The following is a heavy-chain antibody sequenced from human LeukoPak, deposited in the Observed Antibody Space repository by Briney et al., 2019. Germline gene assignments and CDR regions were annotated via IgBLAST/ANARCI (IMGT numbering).Heavy chain of an antibody. Sequence: GGSLRLSCAASGFTFDDYAMHWVRQAPGKGLEWVSLISGDGGSTYYADSVKGRFTISGDNSKNSLYLQMNSLRTEDTALYYCAKDKKDIVVVPAAPDYWGQGTLVTVSS. D-gene: IGHD2-2*01. CDR2: ISGDGGST. V-gene: IGHV3-43*02. CDR1: GFTFDDYA. J-gene: IGHJ4*02. CDR3: AKDKKDIVVVPAAPDY.